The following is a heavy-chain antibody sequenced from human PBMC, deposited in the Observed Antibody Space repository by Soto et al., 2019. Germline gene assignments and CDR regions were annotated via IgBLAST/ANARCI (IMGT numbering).Heavy chain of an antibody. CDR2: IIDMYGTA. Sequence: QVQLVQSGAEVKKPGSSMKVSCKASGGTFRRYISWVRQAPGQGLEWMGGIIDMYGTANYAQKFQGRVTIPADEFTSTAYMELSSLKPDDTGVYYCATNTSGYFPDWGQGTLVTVSS. J-gene: IGHJ4*02. V-gene: IGHV1-69*01. CDR1: GGTFRRY. CDR3: ATNTSGYFPD. D-gene: IGHD3-22*01.